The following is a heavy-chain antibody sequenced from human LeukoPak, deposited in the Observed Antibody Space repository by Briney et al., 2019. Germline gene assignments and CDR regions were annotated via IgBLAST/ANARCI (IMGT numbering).Heavy chain of an antibody. Sequence: GGSLRLSCAASGFTFSSNAMNWARQAPGKGLEWVSGITGSGDSTYYADSVKGRFTISRDNSKNTVYLQMNSLRVEDTAVYHCGKERYGSSAVVDYWGHGTLVTVSS. CDR3: GKERYGSSAVVDY. CDR2: ITGSGDST. J-gene: IGHJ4*01. V-gene: IGHV3-23*01. D-gene: IGHD6-6*01. CDR1: GFTFSSNA.